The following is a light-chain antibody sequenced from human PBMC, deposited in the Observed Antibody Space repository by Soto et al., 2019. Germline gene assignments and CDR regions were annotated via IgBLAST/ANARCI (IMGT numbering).Light chain of an antibody. J-gene: IGKJ4*01. CDR3: QQRTNWPLT. CDR1: QSVSRS. Sequence: EIVLTQSPATLSLSPGERATLSCRASQSVSRSLAWYQQNPGQAPRLLIYDASNRAPGIPARFSGSGSGTDFTLTISSPEPEDFAVYYCQQRTNWPLTFGGGTKVEIK. CDR2: DAS. V-gene: IGKV3-11*01.